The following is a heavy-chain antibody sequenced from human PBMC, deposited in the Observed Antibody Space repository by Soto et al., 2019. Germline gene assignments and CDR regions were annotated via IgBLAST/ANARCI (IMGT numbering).Heavy chain of an antibody. CDR1: GGSISSYY. CDR2: IYTSGST. Sequence: WETLSLTCTVSGGSISSYYWSWIRQPAGKGLEWIGRIYTSGSTNYNPSLKSRVTMSVDTSKNQFSLKLSSVTAADTAVYYCARFLVGATPANPSYYYYYGMDVWGQGTTVTVSS. CDR3: ARFLVGATPANPSYYYYYGMDV. J-gene: IGHJ6*02. V-gene: IGHV4-4*07. D-gene: IGHD1-26*01.